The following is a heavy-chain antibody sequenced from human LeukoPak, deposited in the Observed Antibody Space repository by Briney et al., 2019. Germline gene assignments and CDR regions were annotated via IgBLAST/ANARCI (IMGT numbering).Heavy chain of an antibody. J-gene: IGHJ4*02. V-gene: IGHV3-7*03. CDR1: GFTFSNYW. D-gene: IGHD2-15*01. CDR3: AKYLCGGGNCYSGYYFDY. CDR2: IQQHGSET. Sequence: GGSLRLSCEGSGFTFSNYWMSWVRQAPGKGLEWVANIQQHGSETYYGDSVKGRFTISRDNAKNSLYLQMNSLRAEDTAIYYCAKYLCGGGNCYSGYYFDYWGQGTLVTVSS.